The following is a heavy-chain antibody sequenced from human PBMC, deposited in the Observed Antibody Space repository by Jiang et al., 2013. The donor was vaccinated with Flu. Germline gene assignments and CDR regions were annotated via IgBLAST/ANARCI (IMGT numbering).Heavy chain of an antibody. J-gene: IGHJ5*02. D-gene: IGHD6-13*01. CDR1: GDSVSSNSAA. CDR3: ARAGSYSSSWYNRDNWFDP. Sequence: QTLSLTCAISGDSVSSNSAAWNWIRQSPSRGLEWLGRTYYRSKWYNDYAVSVKSRITINPDTSKNQFSLQLNSVTPEDTAVYYCARAGSYSSSWYNRDNWFDPWGQGTLVTVSS. V-gene: IGHV6-1*01. CDR2: TYYRSKWYN.